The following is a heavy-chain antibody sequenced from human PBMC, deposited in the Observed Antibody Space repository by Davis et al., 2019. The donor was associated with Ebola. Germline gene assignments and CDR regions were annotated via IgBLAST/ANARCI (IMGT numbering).Heavy chain of an antibody. J-gene: IGHJ6*03. Sequence: PSETLSLTCGVYGGSFTNYYWTWIRQPPGRGLEWIGEIIHSGNTNYNPSLKSRVTISVDMSKNQFSLKLTSVTAADTAVYYCARGKLGFYYYYYYMDVWGKGTTVTVSS. CDR1: GGSFTNYY. V-gene: IGHV4-34*12. CDR2: IIHSGNT. D-gene: IGHD7-27*01. CDR3: ARGKLGFYYYYYYMDV.